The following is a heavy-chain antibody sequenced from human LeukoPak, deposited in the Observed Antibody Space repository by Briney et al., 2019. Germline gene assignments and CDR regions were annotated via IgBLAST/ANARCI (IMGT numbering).Heavy chain of an antibody. CDR1: GFTFSSYA. CDR2: TSGSGGST. J-gene: IGHJ6*03. D-gene: IGHD3-10*01. CDR3: AKAGAMARGVIIRGYYYYYMDV. Sequence: GGSLRLSCAASGFTFSSYAMSWVRQAPGKGLEWVSATSGSGGSTYYADSVKGRFTISRDNSKNTLYLQMNSLRAEDTAVYYCAKAGAMARGVIIRGYYYYYMDVWGKGTTVTVSS. V-gene: IGHV3-23*01.